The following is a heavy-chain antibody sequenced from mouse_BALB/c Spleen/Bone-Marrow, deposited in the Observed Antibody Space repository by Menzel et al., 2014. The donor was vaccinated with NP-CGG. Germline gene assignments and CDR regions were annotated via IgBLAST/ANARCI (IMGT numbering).Heavy chain of an antibody. J-gene: IGHJ2*01. CDR2: ISTYSGNT. Sequence: VQRVESGPELVRPGVSVKISCKGSGYKFTDYAMHWVKQSHAKSLEWIGLISTYSGNTHYNQKSKGKATMTVDKSSSTAYMELARLTSEDSAIYYCARNFYGSACFDFWGQGSTLTVSS. CDR3: ARNFYGSACFDF. V-gene: IGHV1-67*01. D-gene: IGHD1-1*01. CDR1: GYKFTDYA.